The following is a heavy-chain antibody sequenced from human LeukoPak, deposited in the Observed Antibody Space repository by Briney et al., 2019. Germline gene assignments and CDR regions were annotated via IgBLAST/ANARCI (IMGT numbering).Heavy chain of an antibody. CDR2: IHYTGST. V-gene: IGHV4-39*01. CDR1: GGSISSISSNN. CDR3: ARLPTGYPNWFDT. J-gene: IGHJ5*02. Sequence: SETLSLTCAVSGGSISSISSNNWAWIRQPPGKGLELIAAIHYTGSTYYNPSFMSRVTISVDTSKNQFSLKLNTLTATDTAVYYCARLPTGYPNWFDTWGQGILVTVSS. D-gene: IGHD5-18*01.